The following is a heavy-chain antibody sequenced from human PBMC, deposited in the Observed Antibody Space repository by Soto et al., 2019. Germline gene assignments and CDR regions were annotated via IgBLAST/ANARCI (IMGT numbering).Heavy chain of an antibody. CDR1: GFTFSSYG. V-gene: IGHV3-30*18. D-gene: IGHD3-3*01. CDR2: ISYDGSNK. Sequence: GGSLRLSCAASGFTFSSYGMHWVRPAPGKGLEWVAVISYDGSNKYYADSVKGRFTISRDNSKNTLYLQMNSLRAEDTAVYYCAKDLKTVTIFGVVIRPNYYYYGMDVWGQGTTVTVS. CDR3: AKDLKTVTIFGVVIRPNYYYYGMDV. J-gene: IGHJ6*02.